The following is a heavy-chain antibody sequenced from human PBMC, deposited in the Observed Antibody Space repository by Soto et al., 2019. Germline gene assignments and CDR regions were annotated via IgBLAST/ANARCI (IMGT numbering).Heavy chain of an antibody. Sequence: QVQLVQSGGGGVQPGASLRLSCVASGLTFSHYGMHWVRQAPGEGLEWVALISHDGSGKDHADSVKGRFTLSRDDSKNTVYLQMNSLRPEDTAVYYCANGPGGKAVAATFDYWGQRTLVTVSS. J-gene: IGHJ4*02. V-gene: IGHV3-30*18. CDR1: GLTFSHYG. D-gene: IGHD6-13*01. CDR2: ISHDGSGK. CDR3: ANGPGGKAVAATFDY.